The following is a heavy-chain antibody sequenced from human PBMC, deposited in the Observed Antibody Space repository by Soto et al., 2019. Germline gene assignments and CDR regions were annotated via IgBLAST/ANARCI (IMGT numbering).Heavy chain of an antibody. CDR1: GGSISSYY. J-gene: IGHJ4*02. D-gene: IGHD5-18*01. V-gene: IGHV4-59*08. CDR2: IYYSGST. Sequence: QVQLQESGPGLVKPSETLSLTCTVSGGSISSYYWSWIRQPPEKGLEWIGYIYYSGSTNYNPSLKSRVTISVDTSKSQFSLKLSSVTAADTAVYYCARHTSATAMVTNWGQGTLVTVSS. CDR3: ARHTSATAMVTN.